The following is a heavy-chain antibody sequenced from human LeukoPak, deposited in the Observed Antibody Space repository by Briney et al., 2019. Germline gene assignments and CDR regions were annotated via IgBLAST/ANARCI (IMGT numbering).Heavy chain of an antibody. CDR2: IYTGGST. CDR1: GFTVSTTY. J-gene: IGHJ4*01. Sequence: PGGSLRLSCAASGFTVSTTYMSWVRQAPGKGLEWVSIIYTGGSTYYAHSVKGRFTISRDNSKNTVYLQMNSLRAEDTAVYYCSTDPRLLIYWGHGTLVTVSS. V-gene: IGHV3-53*01. D-gene: IGHD2-8*01. CDR3: STDPRLLIY.